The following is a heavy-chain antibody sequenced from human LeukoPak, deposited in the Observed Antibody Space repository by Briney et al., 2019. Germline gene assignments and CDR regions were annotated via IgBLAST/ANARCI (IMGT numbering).Heavy chain of an antibody. Sequence: GGSLRLSCSASGFTFSSYWMGWVHQAPGKGLEWVANIDQDGSEKYYVDSVKGRFTISRDNAKNSLYLQMNSLRAEDTAVYYCAKYCSGGRCHSRWFDPWGQGTLVTVSS. CDR1: GFTFSSYW. V-gene: IGHV3-7*02. D-gene: IGHD2-15*01. CDR2: IDQDGSEK. J-gene: IGHJ5*02. CDR3: AKYCSGGRCHSRWFDP.